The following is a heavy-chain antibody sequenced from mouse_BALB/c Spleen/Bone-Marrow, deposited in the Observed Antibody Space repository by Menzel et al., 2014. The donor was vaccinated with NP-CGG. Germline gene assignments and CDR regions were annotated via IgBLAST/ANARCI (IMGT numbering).Heavy chain of an antibody. D-gene: IGHD1-1*02. CDR1: GISITTGNYR. Sequence: DVQLQELGPGLVKPSQTVSLTCTVTGISITTGNYRWSCIRQFPGNKLEWIGYIYYSGTITYNPSLTSRTTITRDTSKNQFFLEMNSVTAEGTATYYCARDGNYAMDYWGQGTSVTVSS. V-gene: IGHV3-5*02. CDR2: IYYSGTI. J-gene: IGHJ4*01. CDR3: ARDGNYAMDY.